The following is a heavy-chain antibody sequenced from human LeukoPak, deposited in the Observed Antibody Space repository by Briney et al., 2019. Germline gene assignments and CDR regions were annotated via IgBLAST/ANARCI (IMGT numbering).Heavy chain of an antibody. D-gene: IGHD3-22*01. CDR1: GFTFRSYG. J-gene: IGHJ4*02. V-gene: IGHV3-30*18. Sequence: PGGSLRLSCAASGFTFRSYGMHWVRQAPGKGLGWVAVIGHDGDNKYYANSVRGRFTISRDNSKSTLFLQMNSLRAEDTAVYYCAKIHYYESSGYLEYWGQGTLVTVSS. CDR3: AKIHYYESSGYLEY. CDR2: IGHDGDNK.